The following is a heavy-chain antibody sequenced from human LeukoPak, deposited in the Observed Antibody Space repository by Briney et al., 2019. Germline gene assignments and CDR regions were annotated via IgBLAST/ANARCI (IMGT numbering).Heavy chain of an antibody. J-gene: IGHJ4*02. Sequence: PSGALSLTCAVSGGSISSSNWWSWVRQPPGKGLEWIGEIYHSGSTNYNPSLKSRVTISVDKSKNQFSLKLSSVTAADTAVYYCAREGPSYDYVWGSYRRFFDYWGQGTLVTVSS. CDR3: AREGPSYDYVWGSYRRFFDY. CDR1: GGSISSSNW. D-gene: IGHD3-16*02. V-gene: IGHV4-4*02. CDR2: IYHSGST.